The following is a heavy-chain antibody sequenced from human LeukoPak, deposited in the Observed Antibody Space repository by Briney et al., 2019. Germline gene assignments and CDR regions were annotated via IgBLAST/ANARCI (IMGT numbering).Heavy chain of an antibody. CDR3: ARSSYYYGSGSFDY. CDR2: ISSSSTI. CDR1: GFTFSSYS. D-gene: IGHD3-10*01. Sequence: GGSLRLSCAASGFTFSSYSMNWVRQAPGKGLEWVSYISSSSTIYYADSVKGRFTISRDNAKNSLYLQMNSLRAEDTAVYYCARSSYYYGSGSFDYWGQGTLVTVSS. J-gene: IGHJ4*02. V-gene: IGHV3-48*04.